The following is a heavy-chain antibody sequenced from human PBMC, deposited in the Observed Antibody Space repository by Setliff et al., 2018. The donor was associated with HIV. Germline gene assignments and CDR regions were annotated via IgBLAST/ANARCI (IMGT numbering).Heavy chain of an antibody. CDR3: ARVAPGCSITRCYYYYMDV. J-gene: IGHJ6*03. Sequence: PGGSLRLSCAASGFAFSTYSMNWVRQAPGKGLEWVSYISSSSSAIYYADSVKGRFTISRDNAKNSLYLQVNSLRAEDTAVYYCARVAPGCSITRCYYYYMDVWGKGTTVTVSS. D-gene: IGHD3-10*02. CDR1: GFAFSTYS. V-gene: IGHV3-48*01. CDR2: ISSSSSAI.